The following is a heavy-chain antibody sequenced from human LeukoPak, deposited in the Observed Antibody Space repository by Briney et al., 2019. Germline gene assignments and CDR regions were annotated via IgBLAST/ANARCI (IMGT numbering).Heavy chain of an antibody. CDR3: ARDRPALADGKDIVLMVYAMLADY. CDR2: IIPILGIA. J-gene: IGHJ4*02. V-gene: IGHV1-69*04. Sequence: GASVKVCCKASGYTFTSYGISWVRQAPGQGLEWMGRIIPILGIANYAQKFQGRVTITADKSTSTAYMELSSLRSEDTAVYYCARDRPALADGKDIVLMVYAMLADYWGQGTLVTVSS. CDR1: GYTFTSYG. D-gene: IGHD2-8*01.